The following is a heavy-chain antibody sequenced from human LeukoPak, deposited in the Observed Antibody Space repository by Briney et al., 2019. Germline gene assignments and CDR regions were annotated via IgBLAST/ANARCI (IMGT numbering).Heavy chain of an antibody. CDR3: ARDTRFQQGYYGMDV. CDR2: IYHSGST. CDR1: GGSISSGGYS. V-gene: IGHV4-30-2*01. D-gene: IGHD3-3*01. J-gene: IGHJ6*02. Sequence: PSQTLSPTCAVSGGSISSGGYSWSWLRQPPGKGLEWIGYIYHSGSTYYNPSLKSRVTISVDRSKNQFSLKLSSVTAADTAVYYCARDTRFQQGYYGMDVWGQGTTVTVSS.